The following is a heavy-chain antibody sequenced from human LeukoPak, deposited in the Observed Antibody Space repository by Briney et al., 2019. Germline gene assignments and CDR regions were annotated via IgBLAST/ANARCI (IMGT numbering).Heavy chain of an antibody. D-gene: IGHD3-22*01. J-gene: IGHJ4*02. CDR3: ARRAGDYSHPYDY. Sequence: PGGSLRLSCAASGFTFSSYSMNWVRQAPGKGLEWVSFIYSGGNTNYADSVKGRFTISRDNSKNTVHLQMNSLRAEDTAMYYCARRAGDYSHPYDYWGQGTLVTVSS. CDR1: GFTFSSYS. CDR2: IYSGGNT. V-gene: IGHV3-53*01.